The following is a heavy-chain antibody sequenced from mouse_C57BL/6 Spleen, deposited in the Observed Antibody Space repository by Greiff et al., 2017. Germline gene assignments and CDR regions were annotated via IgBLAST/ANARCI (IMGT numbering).Heavy chain of an antibody. CDR1: GYTFTSYG. V-gene: IGHV1-81*01. D-gene: IGHD2-4*01. J-gene: IGHJ1*03. Sequence: QVQLQQSGAELARPGASVKLSCKASGYTFTSYGISWVKQRTGQGLEWIGKIYPRSGNTYYNEKFKGKATLTADKSSSTVYMELRSLTSEDSAVYFCARSLSYYDCDGYFDVWGTGTTVTVSS. CDR2: IYPRSGNT. CDR3: ARSLSYYDCDGYFDV.